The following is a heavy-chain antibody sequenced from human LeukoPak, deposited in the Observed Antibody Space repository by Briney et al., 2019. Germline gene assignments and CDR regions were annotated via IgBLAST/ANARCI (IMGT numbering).Heavy chain of an antibody. D-gene: IGHD2-15*01. CDR2: ISQDGTEK. CDR3: ATDGFCSGGACFRKNDF. J-gene: IGHJ4*02. CDR1: GLIFGNYW. Sequence: GGSLRLSCAASGLIFGNYWMTWVRQAPGKGLEWVASISQDGTEKFYVGSAEGRFTISRDNAKNSLYAQMNSLSAEDTALYFCATDGFCSGGACFRKNDFWGQGTLITVSS. V-gene: IGHV3-7*01.